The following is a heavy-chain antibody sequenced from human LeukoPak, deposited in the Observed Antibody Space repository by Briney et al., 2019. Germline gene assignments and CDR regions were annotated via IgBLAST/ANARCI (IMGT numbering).Heavy chain of an antibody. Sequence: GGSLRLSCAASGFTVSSNYMSWVRQAPGKGLEWVSVIYSGGSTYYADSVKGRFTISRDNSKNTLYLQMNSLRAEDTAVYYCARENDLTQNYYYYYGTDVWGQGTTVTVSS. V-gene: IGHV3-66*01. J-gene: IGHJ6*02. CDR1: GFTVSSNY. CDR3: ARENDLTQNYYYYYGTDV. CDR2: IYSGGST. D-gene: IGHD3/OR15-3a*01.